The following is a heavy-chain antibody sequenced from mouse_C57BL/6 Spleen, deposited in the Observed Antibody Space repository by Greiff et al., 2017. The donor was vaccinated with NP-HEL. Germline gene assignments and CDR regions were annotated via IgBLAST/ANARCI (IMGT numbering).Heavy chain of an antibody. CDR2: ISYDGSN. CDR1: GYSITSGYY. D-gene: IGHD1-1*01. Sequence: EVQLQESGPGLVKPSQSLSLTCSVTGYSITSGYYWNWIRQFPGNNLEWMGYISYDGSNNYNPSLKNRISITRDTSKNQFFLKLNSVTTEDTATYYCARGHGSRAMDYWGQGTSVTVSS. J-gene: IGHJ4*01. CDR3: ARGHGSRAMDY. V-gene: IGHV3-6*01.